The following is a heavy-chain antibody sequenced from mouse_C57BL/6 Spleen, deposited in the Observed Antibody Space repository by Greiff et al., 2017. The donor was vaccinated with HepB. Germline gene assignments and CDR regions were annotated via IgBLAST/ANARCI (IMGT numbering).Heavy chain of an antibody. CDR1: GYTFTSYW. D-gene: IGHD2-2*01. CDR2: IHPNSGST. V-gene: IGHV1-64*01. CDR3: ARDYGDDGYYFDY. J-gene: IGHJ2*01. Sequence: QVQLKQPGAELVKPGASVKLSCKASGYTFTSYWMHWVKQRPGQGLEWIGMIHPNSGSTNYNEKFKSKATLTVDKSSSTAYMQLSSLTSEDSAVYYCARDYGDDGYYFDYWGQGTTLTVSS.